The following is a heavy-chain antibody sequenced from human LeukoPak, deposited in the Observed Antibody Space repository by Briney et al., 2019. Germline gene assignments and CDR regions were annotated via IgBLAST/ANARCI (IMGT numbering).Heavy chain of an antibody. CDR2: IYSGGDT. V-gene: IGHV3-53*01. CDR1: GFAVSNSF. J-gene: IGHJ4*02. Sequence: GGSLRLSCAASGFAVSNSFMTWVRQAPGKGLEWVSVIYSGGDTYYTDSVKGRFTISRDNSKNTLFLQMNSLRADDTAIYYCAKTGGPWDWGQGTLVTVSS. CDR3: AKTGGPWD. D-gene: IGHD7-27*01.